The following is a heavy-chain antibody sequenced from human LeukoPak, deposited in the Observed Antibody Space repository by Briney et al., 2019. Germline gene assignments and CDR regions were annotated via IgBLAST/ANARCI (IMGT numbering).Heavy chain of an antibody. CDR1: GFTFSDYY. CDR2: ISSSGSTI. CDR3: ARFPSVAAYYYDSSGYYV. V-gene: IGHV3-11*04. J-gene: IGHJ4*02. D-gene: IGHD3-22*01. Sequence: GGSLRPSCAASGFTFSDYYMTWIRQAPGKGLEWVSSISSSGSTIYYADSVKGRFTMSRDNAKNSLYLQMNSLRAEDTAVYYCARFPSVAAYYYDSSGYYVWGQGTLVTVSS.